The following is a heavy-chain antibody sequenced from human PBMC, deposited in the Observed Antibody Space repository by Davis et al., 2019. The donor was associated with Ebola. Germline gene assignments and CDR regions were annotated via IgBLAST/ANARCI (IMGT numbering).Heavy chain of an antibody. D-gene: IGHD5-12*01. J-gene: IGHJ4*02. Sequence: GESLKISCTASGFTFGDYAMSWFRQAPGKGLEWVGRIKSKTDGGTTDYAAPVKGRFTISRDDSKNTLYLQMNSLRPDDTAVYYCARDPPQSGGYVWGQGTLVTVSS. CDR1: GFTFGDYA. CDR3: ARDPPQSGGYV. CDR2: IKSKTDGGTT. V-gene: IGHV3-15*01.